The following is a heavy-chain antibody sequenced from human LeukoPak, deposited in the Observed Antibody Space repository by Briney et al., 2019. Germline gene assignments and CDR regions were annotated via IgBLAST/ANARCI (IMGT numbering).Heavy chain of an antibody. V-gene: IGHV3-30*04. D-gene: IGHD4-11*01. CDR3: ARGNNYYGMDV. Sequence: AGGSLRLSCAASGFTFSSYAMHWVRQAPGKGLEWVAVISYDGSNKYYADSVKGRFTISRDNSKNTLYLQMNSLRAEDTAVYYCARGNNYYGMDVWGQGTTVTVSS. CDR1: GFTFSSYA. J-gene: IGHJ6*02. CDR2: ISYDGSNK.